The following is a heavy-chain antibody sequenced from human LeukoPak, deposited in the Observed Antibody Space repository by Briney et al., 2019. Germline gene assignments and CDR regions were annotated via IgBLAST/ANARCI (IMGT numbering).Heavy chain of an antibody. CDR3: ARVAVIDY. CDR2: IKRDGSDR. J-gene: IGHJ4*02. CDR1: GFTFTNYW. V-gene: IGHV3-7*04. Sequence: GGSLRLSCAASGFTFTNYWMSWVRQAPGKGLEWVANIKRDGSDRYYVDSVKGRFTISRDNAKNSLYLQMNSLRAEDTAVYYCARVAVIDYWGQGTLVTVSS.